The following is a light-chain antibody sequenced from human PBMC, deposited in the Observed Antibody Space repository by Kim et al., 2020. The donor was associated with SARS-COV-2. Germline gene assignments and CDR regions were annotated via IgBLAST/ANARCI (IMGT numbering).Light chain of an antibody. J-gene: IGKJ1*01. CDR2: EAS. CDR3: QHHETWT. CDR1: ESINSW. Sequence: DIQMTQSPSTLSASVGDRVTFTCRASESINSWLAWYQQRPGKAPKFLIYEASSLESGVPSSFSGSGSGTETTLTINSLRPDDFATCSCQHHETWTFGQGAKVDIK. V-gene: IGKV1-5*03.